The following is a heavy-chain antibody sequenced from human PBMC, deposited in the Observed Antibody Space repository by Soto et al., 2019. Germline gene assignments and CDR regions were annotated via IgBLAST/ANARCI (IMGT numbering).Heavy chain of an antibody. J-gene: IGHJ4*02. CDR1: GGTFSSYA. Sequence: QVQLVQSGAEVKKPGSSVKVSCKASGGTFSSYAISWVRQAPGQGLEWMGGIIPIFGKANYAQKFQGRVTITADESTSTAYVELSSLRSEDTAVYYCARGYCSGGSCYRPFDYWGQGTLVTVSS. CDR2: IIPIFGKA. CDR3: ARGYCSGGSCYRPFDY. V-gene: IGHV1-69*01. D-gene: IGHD2-15*01.